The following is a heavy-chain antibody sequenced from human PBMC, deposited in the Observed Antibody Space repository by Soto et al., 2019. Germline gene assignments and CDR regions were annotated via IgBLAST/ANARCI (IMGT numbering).Heavy chain of an antibody. J-gene: IGHJ4*02. V-gene: IGHV4-59*01. CDR3: ARRHGSCFDY. CDR2: IYYSGSN. Sequence: QVQLQESGPGLVKPSETLSLTCTVSGGSISSYYWSWIRQPPGKGLEWIGYIYYSGSNNYNPSLKSRVTISVDTSKNQFSLKLSSVTAADTAVYYCARRHGSCFDYWGQGTLVTVSS. CDR1: GGSISSYY. D-gene: IGHD1-26*01.